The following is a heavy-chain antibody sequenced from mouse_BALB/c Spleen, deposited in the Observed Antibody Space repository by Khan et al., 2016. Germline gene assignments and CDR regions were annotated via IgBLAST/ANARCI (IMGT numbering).Heavy chain of an antibody. Sequence: EVQLQESGPGLVKPSQSLSLTCTVTGYSITSDYAWNWIRQFPGNKLEWMGYISYSGSTSYNPSLKSRISITRDPSKNQFFLQLNSVTTEDTATYYCARGRYGIYAMDYWGQGTSVTVSS. CDR2: ISYSGST. D-gene: IGHD2-1*01. V-gene: IGHV3-2*02. CDR1: GYSITSDYA. J-gene: IGHJ4*01. CDR3: ARGRYGIYAMDY.